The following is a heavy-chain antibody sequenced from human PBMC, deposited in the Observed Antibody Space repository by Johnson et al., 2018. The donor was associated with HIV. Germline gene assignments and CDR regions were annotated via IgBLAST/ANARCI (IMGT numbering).Heavy chain of an antibody. CDR3: AKGRLVGATTYDAFDI. CDR1: GFTFSDYY. Sequence: QMLLVESGGGLVQPGGSLRLSCAASGFTFSDYYMSWIRQAPGKGLEWVSYISSSGSTIYYADSVKGRFPISRANAKNSLYLQMNSLRAEDTAVYYCAKGRLVGATTYDAFDIWGQGTMVTVSS. D-gene: IGHD1-26*01. J-gene: IGHJ3*02. CDR2: ISSSGSTI. V-gene: IGHV3-11*04.